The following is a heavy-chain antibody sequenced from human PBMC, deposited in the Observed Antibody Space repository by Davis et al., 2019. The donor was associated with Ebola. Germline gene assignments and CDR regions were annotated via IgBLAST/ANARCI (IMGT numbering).Heavy chain of an antibody. Sequence: SETLSLTCAVSGGSISSGGYSWSWIRQPPGKGLEWIGYIYHSGSTYYNPSLKSRVTISVDRSKNQFPLKLSSVTAADTAVYYCARVVPAAMEGNWFDPWGQGTLVTVSS. CDR1: GGSISSGGYS. D-gene: IGHD2-2*01. J-gene: IGHJ5*02. CDR3: ARVVPAAMEGNWFDP. CDR2: IYHSGST. V-gene: IGHV4-30-2*01.